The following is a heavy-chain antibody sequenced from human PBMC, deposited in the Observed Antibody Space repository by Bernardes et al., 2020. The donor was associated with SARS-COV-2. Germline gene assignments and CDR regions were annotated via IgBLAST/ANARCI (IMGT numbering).Heavy chain of an antibody. Sequence: KFQGRVTITRDTSATIAYMELSSLRSEDTAVYYCARGLEWTTNAFDIWGQGTMVTVSS. J-gene: IGHJ3*02. V-gene: IGHV1-3*01. CDR3: ARGLEWTTNAFDI. D-gene: IGHD4-4*01.